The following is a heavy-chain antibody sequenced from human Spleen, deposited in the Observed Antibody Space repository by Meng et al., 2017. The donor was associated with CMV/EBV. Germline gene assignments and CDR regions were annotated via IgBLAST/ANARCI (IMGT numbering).Heavy chain of an antibody. V-gene: IGHV3-21*01. D-gene: IGHD3-3*01. CDR3: ARGSGYYPFY. J-gene: IGHJ4*02. CDR1: GFTFSDYE. Sequence: GESLKISCAASGFTFSDYEMNWVRQAPGKGLEWVSSISSSSSYIYYADSVKGRFTISRDNAKNSLYLQMNSLRAEDTAVYYCARGSGYYPFYWGQGTLVTVSS. CDR2: ISSSSSYI.